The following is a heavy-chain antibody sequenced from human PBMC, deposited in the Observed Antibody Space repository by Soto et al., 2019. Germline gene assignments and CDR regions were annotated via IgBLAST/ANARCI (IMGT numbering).Heavy chain of an antibody. Sequence: QVQLVESGGGVVQPGRSLRLSCAASGFTFSSYGMHWVRQAPGKGLEWVAVISYDGSNKYYADSVKGRFTISRDNSKNTLYLQMNSLRAEDTAVYYCAKDSGRWLPEYYFDYWGQGTLVTVSS. CDR2: ISYDGSNK. CDR3: AKDSGRWLPEYYFDY. CDR1: GFTFSSYG. V-gene: IGHV3-30*18. D-gene: IGHD6-19*01. J-gene: IGHJ4*02.